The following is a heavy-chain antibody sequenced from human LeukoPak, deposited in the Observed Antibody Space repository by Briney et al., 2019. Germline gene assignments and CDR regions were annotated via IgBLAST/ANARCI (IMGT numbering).Heavy chain of an antibody. J-gene: IGHJ4*02. CDR2: IFYSGST. D-gene: IGHD6-13*01. CDR1: GGSISTSNYY. Sequence: SETLSLTCTVSGGSISTSNYYWGWIRQPPGKGLEWIGNIFYSGSTYYSPSLKSQVTISLDTSRNQFSLKLSSVTAADTAVYYCARDVVAAAGTWDYWGQGTLVTVSS. CDR3: ARDVVAAAGTWDY. V-gene: IGHV4-39*07.